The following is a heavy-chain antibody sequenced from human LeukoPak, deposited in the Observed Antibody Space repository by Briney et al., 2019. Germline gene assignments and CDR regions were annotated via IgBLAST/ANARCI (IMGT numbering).Heavy chain of an antibody. CDR3: ARERGSH. J-gene: IGHJ4*02. V-gene: IGHV3-53*01. CDR2: IHIGVPT. CDR1: GVTDSTIF. Sequence: GGSLRLSCEASGVTDSTIFMGWVRQAPGKGLEWGSIIHIGVPTYYADSVKGRFTISRDSFTNTLYLQMIGLRDDDTAVYYCARERGSHWGQGTLVTVSS. D-gene: IGHD2-15*01.